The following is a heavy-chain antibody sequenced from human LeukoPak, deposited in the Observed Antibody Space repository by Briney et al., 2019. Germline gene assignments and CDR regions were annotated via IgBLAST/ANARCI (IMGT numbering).Heavy chain of an antibody. CDR2: IYYSGST. V-gene: IGHV4-59*01. CDR3: ARDYYDSSGYPPSDAFDI. Sequence: SETLSLTCTVSGGSISSYYWSWIRQPPGKGLEWIGYIYYSGSTNYNPSLKSRVTISVDTSKNQFSLKLSSVTAADTAVYYCARDYYDSSGYPPSDAFDIWGQGTMVTVSS. D-gene: IGHD3-22*01. J-gene: IGHJ3*02. CDR1: GGSISSYY.